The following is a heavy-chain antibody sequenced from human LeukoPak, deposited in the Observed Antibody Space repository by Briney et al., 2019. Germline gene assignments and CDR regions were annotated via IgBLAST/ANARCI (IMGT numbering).Heavy chain of an antibody. CDR1: GFTFSSYA. J-gene: IGHJ4*02. V-gene: IGHV3-23*01. CDR3: AKGGPLLSPFDY. Sequence: GASLRLSCAASGFTFSSYAMSWVRQAPGKGLEWVSAISGSGGSTYCADSVKGRFTISRDNAKNSLYLQMNSLRAEDTALYYCAKGGPLLSPFDYWGQGTLVTVSS. D-gene: IGHD2/OR15-2a*01. CDR2: ISGSGGST.